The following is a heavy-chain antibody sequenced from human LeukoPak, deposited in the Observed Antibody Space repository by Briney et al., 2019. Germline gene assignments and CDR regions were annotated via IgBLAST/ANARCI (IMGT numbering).Heavy chain of an antibody. V-gene: IGHV4-39*07. D-gene: IGHD1-14*01. CDR1: GVSISSSNSY. Sequence: SETLSLTCTVSGVSISSSNSYWGWIRQPPGKGLEWIGEINHSGSTNYNPSLKSRVTISVDTSKNQFSLKLSSVTAADTAVYYCACPSGNHLYSFDYWGQGTLVTVSS. CDR2: INHSGST. CDR3: ACPSGNHLYSFDY. J-gene: IGHJ4*02.